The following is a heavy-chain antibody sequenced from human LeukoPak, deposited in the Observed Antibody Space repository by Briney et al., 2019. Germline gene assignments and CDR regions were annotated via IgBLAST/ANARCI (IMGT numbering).Heavy chain of an antibody. CDR1: GFTFSSSV. V-gene: IGHV3-23*01. D-gene: IGHD5-18*01. CDR2: IGGSGGST. J-gene: IGHJ6*02. Sequence: GGSLRLSCAASGFTFSSSVMGWVRQAPGEGLEWVSAIGGSGGSTYYADSVTGRFTISRDNSKNTLYLQMNSLRAEDTAVYYCAKDRGYTYYYYYGMDVWGQGTTVTVSS. CDR3: AKDRGYTYYYYYGMDV.